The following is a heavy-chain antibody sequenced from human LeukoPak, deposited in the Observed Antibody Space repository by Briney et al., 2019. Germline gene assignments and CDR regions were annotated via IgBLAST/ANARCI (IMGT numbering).Heavy chain of an antibody. J-gene: IGHJ4*02. D-gene: IGHD2-8*01. CDR1: GGSISSGGYS. V-gene: IGHV4-30-2*01. Sequence: SETLSLTCAVSGGSISSGGYSWSWIRQPPGKGLEWIGYIYHSGSTYYNPSLKSRVTISVGRSKNQFSLKLSSVTAADTAVYYCARFRMGSFDYWGQGTLVTVSS. CDR3: ARFRMGSFDY. CDR2: IYHSGST.